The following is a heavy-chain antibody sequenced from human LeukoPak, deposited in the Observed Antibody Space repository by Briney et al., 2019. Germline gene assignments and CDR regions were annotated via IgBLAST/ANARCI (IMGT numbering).Heavy chain of an antibody. CDR2: ISGDGDST. D-gene: IGHD4-17*01. V-gene: IGHV3-43*02. CDR3: AKDGADYGDYYYYGMDV. CDR1: GFTFDDYA. Sequence: GGSLRLSCAASGFTFDDYAMHWVRQVPGKGLEWVSLISGDGDSTYYADSVKGRFTISRDNSKNALYLQINSLKTEDTALYYCAKDGADYGDYYYYGMDVWGQGTTVTVSS. J-gene: IGHJ6*02.